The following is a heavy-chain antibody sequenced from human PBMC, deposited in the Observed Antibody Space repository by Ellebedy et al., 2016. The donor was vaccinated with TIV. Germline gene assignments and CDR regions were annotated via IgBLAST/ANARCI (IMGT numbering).Heavy chain of an antibody. Sequence: MPSETLSLTCAVYGGAFSGYYWSWIRQPPGKGLEWIGEINHSGSTNYNPSLKSRVTISVDTSTLQFSLRLSSVTGADTAVYCCARFFEKAPPSPYITGTTGSDYWGQGTLVTVSS. J-gene: IGHJ4*02. CDR2: INHSGST. CDR3: ARFFEKAPPSPYITGTTGSDY. V-gene: IGHV4-34*01. CDR1: GGAFSGYY. D-gene: IGHD1-7*01.